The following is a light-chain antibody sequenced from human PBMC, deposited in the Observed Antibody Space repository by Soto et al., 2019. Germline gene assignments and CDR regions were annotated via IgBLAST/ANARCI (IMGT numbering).Light chain of an antibody. J-gene: IGLJ2*01. Sequence: QSVLTQPPSVSGAPGQRVTISCTGSSSNIGAGHVVHWYQQFPGRAPNLLIYGSSNRPSGVPDRFSGSKSGTSASLAITGLQAEDEADYYCQSYDNGLSASVFGGGTKLNVL. CDR3: QSYDNGLSASV. CDR2: GSS. CDR1: SSNIGAGHV. V-gene: IGLV1-40*01.